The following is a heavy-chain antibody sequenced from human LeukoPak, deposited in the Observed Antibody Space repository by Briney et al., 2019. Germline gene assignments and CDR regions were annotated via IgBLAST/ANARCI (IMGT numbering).Heavy chain of an antibody. CDR1: GDSVSSNSAA. J-gene: IGHJ4*02. V-gene: IGHV6-1*01. CDR2: TYYRSKWYN. CDR3: ARGDTVTTGLRMNY. Sequence: SQTLSLTCAISGDSVSSNSAAWNWIRQSPSRGLEWLGRTYYRSKWYNDYAVSVKSRITINPDTSKNQFSLHLNSVTPEDTAVYYCARGDTVTTGLRMNYWGQGTLVTVSS. D-gene: IGHD4-17*01.